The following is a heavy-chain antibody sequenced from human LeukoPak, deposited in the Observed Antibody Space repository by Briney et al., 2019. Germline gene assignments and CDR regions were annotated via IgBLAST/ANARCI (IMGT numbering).Heavy chain of an antibody. CDR3: ARGAGWYQF. Sequence: NPSETLSLTCTVSSGSISSAYWSWLRQPPGKGLEWIGYIYYTGSTNYNPSLKNRVTISVDTSRNQFSLNMSSVTAADTAVYYCARGAGWYQFWGQGTLFTVSS. V-gene: IGHV4-59*01. CDR2: IYYTGST. CDR1: SGSISSAY. D-gene: IGHD6-19*01. J-gene: IGHJ4*02.